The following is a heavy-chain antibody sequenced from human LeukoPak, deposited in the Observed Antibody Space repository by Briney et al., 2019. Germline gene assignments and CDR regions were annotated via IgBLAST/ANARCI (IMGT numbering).Heavy chain of an antibody. CDR1: GGSISSYY. V-gene: IGHV4-59*01. Sequence: SETLSLTCTVSGGSISSYYWSWIRQPPGKGLEWIGYIYYSGSTNYNPSLKSRVTISVDTSKNQFSLKLSSVAAADTAVYYCARGDPLRDSFDYWGQGTLVTVSS. D-gene: IGHD3-16*01. CDR2: IYYSGST. CDR3: ARGDPLRDSFDY. J-gene: IGHJ4*02.